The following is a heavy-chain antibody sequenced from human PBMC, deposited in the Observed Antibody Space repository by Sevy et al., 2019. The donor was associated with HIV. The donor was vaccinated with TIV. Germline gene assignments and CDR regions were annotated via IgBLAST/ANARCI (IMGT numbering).Heavy chain of an antibody. CDR1: GYTFTSYG. D-gene: IGHD3-9*01. CDR2: ISAYNGNT. Sequence: ATVKVSCKASGYTFTSYGISWVRQAPGQGLEWMGWISAYNGNTNYAQKLQGRVTMTTDTSTSTAYMELRSLRSDDTAVHYCARTDILTAHYNGYYGMDVWGQGTKVTVSS. V-gene: IGHV1-18*01. J-gene: IGHJ6*02. CDR3: ARTDILTAHYNGYYGMDV.